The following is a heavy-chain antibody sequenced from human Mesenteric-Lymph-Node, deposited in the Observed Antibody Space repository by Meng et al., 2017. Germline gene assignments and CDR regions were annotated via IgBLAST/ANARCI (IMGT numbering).Heavy chain of an antibody. CDR3: ARNPPKTGDFDY. CDR2: MSPNSGNT. CDR1: GYTFTSYD. J-gene: IGHJ4*02. V-gene: IGHV1-8*01. Sequence: QVQLVESGAGVKKPGASVKVSCKASGYTFTSYDINWVRQATGQGLEWMGWMSPNSGNTGYAQKFQGTVTMTRDTSISTAYMELRSLTSEDTAVYYCARNPPKTGDFDYWGQGTLVTVSS. D-gene: IGHD7-27*01.